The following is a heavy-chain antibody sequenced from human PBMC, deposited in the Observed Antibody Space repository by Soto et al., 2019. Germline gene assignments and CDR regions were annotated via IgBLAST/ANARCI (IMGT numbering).Heavy chain of an antibody. CDR3: ARGDIVLVPASEGNWFDP. Sequence: QVQLVQSGAEVKKPGASVTLSCKASAYSFTTYHIHWVRQAPGQGLEWMGLINPDAGATNYAQRFKGRRRQTRDTSTSTVYMELRSLRVDDTAVYFCARGDIVLVPASEGNWFDPWGKGTLVTVSS. CDR1: AYSFTTYH. V-gene: IGHV1-46*01. D-gene: IGHD2-2*01. CDR2: INPDAGAT. J-gene: IGHJ5*02.